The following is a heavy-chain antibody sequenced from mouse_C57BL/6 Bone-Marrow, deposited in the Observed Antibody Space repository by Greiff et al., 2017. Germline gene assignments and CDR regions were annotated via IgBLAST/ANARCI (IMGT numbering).Heavy chain of an antibody. J-gene: IGHJ2*01. CDR2: IDPENGDT. V-gene: IGHV14-4*01. CDR3: TTFTTVVAGFDY. D-gene: IGHD1-1*01. CDR1: GFNIKDDY. Sequence: VQLQQSGAELVRPGASVKLSCTASGFNIKDDYMHWVKQRPEQGLEWIGWIDPENGDTEYASKFQGKATITADTSSNTAYLQLSSLPSEDTAVYYCTTFTTVVAGFDYWGQGTTLTVSS.